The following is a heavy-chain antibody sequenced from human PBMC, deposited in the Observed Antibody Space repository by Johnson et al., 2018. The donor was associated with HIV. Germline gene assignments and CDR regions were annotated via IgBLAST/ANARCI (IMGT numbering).Heavy chain of an antibody. CDR1: GFTFDDYA. Sequence: VQLVESGGGLVQPGRSLRLSCAASGFTFDDYAMHWVRQAPGKGLEWVSGISGNSGSIGYADSVKGRFTISRDNAKNSLYLQMNSLRAEDTALYYCAKSSSAYAFDIWGQGTMVTVSS. D-gene: IGHD6-13*01. V-gene: IGHV3-9*01. CDR3: AKSSSAYAFDI. CDR2: ISGNSGSI. J-gene: IGHJ3*02.